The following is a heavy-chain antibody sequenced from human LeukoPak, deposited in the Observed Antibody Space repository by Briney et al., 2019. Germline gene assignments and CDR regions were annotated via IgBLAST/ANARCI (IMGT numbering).Heavy chain of an antibody. CDR2: ISNSAI. Sequence: GGSLRLSCAASGFTFSSYEMNWVRQAPGKGLEWVSHISNSAIYYADSVKGRFTISRDNAKNSLYLQMNSLRAEDTAVYYCASPRGRAFDLWGQGTMVTVS. D-gene: IGHD3-16*01. J-gene: IGHJ3*01. V-gene: IGHV3-48*03. CDR3: ASPRGRAFDL. CDR1: GFTFSSYE.